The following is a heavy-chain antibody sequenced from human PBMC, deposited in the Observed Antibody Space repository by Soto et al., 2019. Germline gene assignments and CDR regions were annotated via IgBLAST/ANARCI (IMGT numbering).Heavy chain of an antibody. V-gene: IGHV3-48*01. J-gene: IGHJ4*02. CDR2: IDSNSRPI. D-gene: IGHD2-2*01. Sequence: EVQLVESGGDLVQPGGSLRLSCAASGFTLSSYNMNWVRQAPGKGLEWVVYIDSNSRPIYYADSVKGRFTISRDNAQNSLYLQMNSLRVEDTAVYYCARVSRTAERYWGPGTLVTVSS. CDR1: GFTLSSYN. CDR3: ARVSRTAERY.